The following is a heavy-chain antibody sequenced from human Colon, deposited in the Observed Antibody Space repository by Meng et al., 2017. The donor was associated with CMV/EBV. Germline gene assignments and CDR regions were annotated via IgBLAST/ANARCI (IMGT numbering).Heavy chain of an antibody. J-gene: IGHJ4*02. Sequence: EVKMVEAGGDLVQPGGSLRLSCAVSGSTPSTFWLDWVRQVPGKGPVWVSCVHSSGSMETYEDSVKGRFTASRDNTKNTFYLQMNSLRDEDTAVYYCVMLPPGFWGQGTLVTVSS. CDR1: GSTPSTFW. CDR3: VMLPPGF. CDR2: VHSSGSME. V-gene: IGHV3-74*03. D-gene: IGHD3-10*01.